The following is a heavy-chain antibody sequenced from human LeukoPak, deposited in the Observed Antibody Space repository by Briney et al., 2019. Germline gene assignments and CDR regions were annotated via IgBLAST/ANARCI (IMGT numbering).Heavy chain of an antibody. Sequence: PGGSLRPSCAASVLTVSSIYTSWVSQPPGKGLGWGSVIFSGGSTYYADYVKGRFTISRDNSKNTLYLQMNSLRAEDTAVYYCARGSGYGDHYDYYYMDVWGKGTTVTVSS. CDR1: VLTVSSIY. D-gene: IGHD4-17*01. V-gene: IGHV3-53*01. J-gene: IGHJ6*03. CDR2: IFSGGST. CDR3: ARGSGYGDHYDYYYMDV.